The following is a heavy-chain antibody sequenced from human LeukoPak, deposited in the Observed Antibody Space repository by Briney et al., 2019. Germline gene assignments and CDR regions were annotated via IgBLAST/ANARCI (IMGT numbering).Heavy chain of an antibody. CDR2: ISGSGGST. Sequence: GGSLRLSCAASGFTFTSYAMSWVRQAPGKGLEWVSTISGSGGSTYYADSVKGRFTISRDNSKNTLYLQMNSLRAEDTAVYYCAKGYGSGSSRYYFDYWGQGTLVTVS. CDR3: AKGYGSGSSRYYFDY. J-gene: IGHJ4*02. CDR1: GFTFTSYA. D-gene: IGHD3-10*01. V-gene: IGHV3-23*01.